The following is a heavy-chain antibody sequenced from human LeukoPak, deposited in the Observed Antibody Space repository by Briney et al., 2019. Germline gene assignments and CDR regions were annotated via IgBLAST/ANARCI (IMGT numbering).Heavy chain of an antibody. CDR1: GFSFSRSW. D-gene: IGHD2-21*01. V-gene: IGHV3-7*04. CDR2: INEDGSEI. J-gene: IGHJ5*02. Sequence: PGRSLRLSCAAYGFSFSRSWMTWVRQAPGKGLEWVASINEDGSEIHYVDSVKGRFTISRDNAKDSLYLQMNSLTAEDTAMYYCVRAYHPGGWFDPWGQGTLVTVSS. CDR3: VRAYHPGGWFDP.